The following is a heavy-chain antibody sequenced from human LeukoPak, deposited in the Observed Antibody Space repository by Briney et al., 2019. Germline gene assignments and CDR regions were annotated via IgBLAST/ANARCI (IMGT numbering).Heavy chain of an antibody. CDR3: ARHPPSVTLIRGAFDI. J-gene: IGHJ3*02. V-gene: IGHV3-66*04. CDR1: GFTVSNNY. Sequence: PGGSLRLSCAASGFTVSNNYMSWVRQAPGKGLEWVSVIYSGGSTYYTDSVKGRFTISRDNSKNTLYLQLNSLRAEDTAVYYCARHPPSVTLIRGAFDIWGHGTMVTVSS. CDR2: IYSGGST. D-gene: IGHD4-17*01.